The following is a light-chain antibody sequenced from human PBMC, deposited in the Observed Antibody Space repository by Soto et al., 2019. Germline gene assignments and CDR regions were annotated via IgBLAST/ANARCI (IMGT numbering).Light chain of an antibody. V-gene: IGKV3-15*01. J-gene: IGKJ1*01. Sequence: EKVMTQSPATLSLSPGERATLSCRASESVSSDLAWYQQKPGQAPRLLIYGASTRATGIPARFSGSESGTEFTLTITSLQSEDFAVYYCQQYNNWPPWTFGQGTKVGIK. CDR2: GAS. CDR1: ESVSSD. CDR3: QQYNNWPPWT.